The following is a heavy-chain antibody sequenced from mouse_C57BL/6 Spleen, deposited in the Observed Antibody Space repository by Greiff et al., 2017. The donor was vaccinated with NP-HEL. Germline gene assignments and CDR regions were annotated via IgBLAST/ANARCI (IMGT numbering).Heavy chain of an antibody. D-gene: IGHD2-5*01. CDR3: ARRGYSIPMDY. V-gene: IGHV1-42*01. J-gene: IGHJ4*01. CDR2: INPSTGGT. CDR1: GYSFTGYY. Sequence: VQLKESGPELVKPGASVKISCKASGYSFTGYYMNWVKQSPEKSLEWIGEINPSTGGTTYNQKFKAKATLTVDKSSSTAYMQLKSLTSEDSAVYYCARRGYSIPMDYWGQGTSVTVSS.